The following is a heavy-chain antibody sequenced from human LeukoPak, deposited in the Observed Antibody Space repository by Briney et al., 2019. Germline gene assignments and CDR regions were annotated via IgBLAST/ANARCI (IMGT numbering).Heavy chain of an antibody. CDR3: ARGSRSSWGAPDYYYYYMDV. V-gene: IGHV1-8*01. J-gene: IGHJ6*03. CDR2: MNPNSGNT. CDR1: GYTFTSYD. D-gene: IGHD3-16*01. Sequence: ASVKASCKASGYTFTSYDINWVRQATGQGLEWMGWMNPNSGNTGYAQKFQGRVTMTANTSISTAYMELSSLRSEDTAVYYCARGSRSSWGAPDYYYYYMDVWGKGTTVTVSS.